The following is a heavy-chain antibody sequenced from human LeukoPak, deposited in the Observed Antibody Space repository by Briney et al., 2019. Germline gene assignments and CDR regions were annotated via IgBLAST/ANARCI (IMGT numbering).Heavy chain of an antibody. CDR3: ARSSDSSGYYCLDY. CDR2: IKQDGSEK. J-gene: IGHJ4*02. V-gene: IGHV3-7*01. CDR1: GFTFSSYW. Sequence: GGSLRLSCAASGFTFSSYWMSWVRQAPGKGLEWVANIKQDGSEKYYVDSVKGRFTISRDNAKNSLYLQMNSLRAEDTAVYYCARSSDSSGYYCLDYWGQGTLVTVSS. D-gene: IGHD3-22*01.